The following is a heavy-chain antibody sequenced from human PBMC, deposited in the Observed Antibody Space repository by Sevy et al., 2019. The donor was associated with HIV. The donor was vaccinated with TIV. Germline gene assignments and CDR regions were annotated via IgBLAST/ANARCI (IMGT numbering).Heavy chain of an antibody. CDR1: GFTFSDYY. V-gene: IGHV3-11*01. D-gene: IGHD6-13*01. Sequence: GGSLRLSCAASGFTFSDYYMSWIRQAPGKGLEWVSYISSSGSTIYYADSVKGRFTISRDNAKNSLYLQMNSLRAEDTAMYYCATSLLTGIAAAPGFDYWGQGTLVTVSS. CDR2: ISSSGSTI. J-gene: IGHJ4*02. CDR3: ATSLLTGIAAAPGFDY.